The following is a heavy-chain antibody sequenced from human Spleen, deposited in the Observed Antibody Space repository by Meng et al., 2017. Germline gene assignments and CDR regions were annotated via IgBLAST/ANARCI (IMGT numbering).Heavy chain of an antibody. J-gene: IGHJ4*02. CDR2: FIPIFGTA. Sequence: QVQLVQSGAEVKKPGSSVKVSLKASGGTSSRHTITWVRQAPGQGLEWMGGFIPIFGTANYAQKFQDRVTITADESTSTAYMELSSLRSEDTAVYYCARGPQMATIGSLDYWGQGTLVTVSS. CDR1: GGTSSRHT. CDR3: ARGPQMATIGSLDY. D-gene: IGHD5-24*01. V-gene: IGHV1-69*01.